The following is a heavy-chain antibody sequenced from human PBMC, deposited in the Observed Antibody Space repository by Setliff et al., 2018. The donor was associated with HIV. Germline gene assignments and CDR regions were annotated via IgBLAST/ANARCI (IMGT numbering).Heavy chain of an antibody. CDR2: IHFSGST. D-gene: IGHD1-26*01. CDR1: GDSTSSSSSY. V-gene: IGHV4-39*01. J-gene: IGHJ5*01. CDR3: ARTTYSGSYFNDS. Sequence: SETLSLTCTVSGDSTSSSSSYWGWIRQPPGKGLEWIGSIHFSGSTYYNPSLKSRVTVSVDPSKNQFSLKLSSVTAADTAVYYCARTTYSGSYFNDSWGQGTLVTVSS.